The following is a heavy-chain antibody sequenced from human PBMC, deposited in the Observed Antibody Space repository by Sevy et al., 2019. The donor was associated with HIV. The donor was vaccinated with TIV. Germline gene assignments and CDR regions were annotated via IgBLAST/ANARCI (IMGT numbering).Heavy chain of an antibody. CDR1: GFTFSSYA. CDR2: ISSNGGST. CDR3: VKDKRGQYCSGGSCYGLSGMDV. V-gene: IGHV3-64D*06. D-gene: IGHD2-15*01. Sequence: GGSLRLSCSASGFTFSSYAMHWVRQAPGKGLEYVSAISSNGGSTYYADSVKGRFTISRDNSKNTLYLQMSSLRAEDTAVYYCVKDKRGQYCSGGSCYGLSGMDVWGQGTTVTVSS. J-gene: IGHJ6*02.